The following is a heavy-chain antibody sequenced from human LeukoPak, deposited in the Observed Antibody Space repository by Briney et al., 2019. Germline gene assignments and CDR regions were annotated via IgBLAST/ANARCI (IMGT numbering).Heavy chain of an antibody. Sequence: GGSLRLSCAASGFTFSSYAMSWVRQAPGKGLEWVSAISSSGGSTYYADSVKGRFTISRDNSKNTLYLQMNSLRAEDTAVYYCARSLISPYSYGGPFDYWGQGTLVTVSS. CDR3: ARSLISPYSYGGPFDY. V-gene: IGHV3-23*01. CDR1: GFTFSSYA. J-gene: IGHJ4*02. D-gene: IGHD5-18*01. CDR2: ISSSGGST.